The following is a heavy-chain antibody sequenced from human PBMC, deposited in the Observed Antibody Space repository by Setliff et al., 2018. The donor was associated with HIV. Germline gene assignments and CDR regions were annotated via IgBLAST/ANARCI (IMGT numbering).Heavy chain of an antibody. Sequence: SETLSLTCTVSGGSISSSNYYWGWIRQPPGKGLEWIGSIYYSGSTNYNPSLKSRVTISVDTSKNQFSLNLNSVTAADTAVYYCARLGAEDFSDYDWVDYWGQGTLVTVSS. V-gene: IGHV4-39*07. D-gene: IGHD5-12*01. J-gene: IGHJ4*02. CDR2: IYYSGST. CDR3: ARLGAEDFSDYDWVDY. CDR1: GGSISSSNYY.